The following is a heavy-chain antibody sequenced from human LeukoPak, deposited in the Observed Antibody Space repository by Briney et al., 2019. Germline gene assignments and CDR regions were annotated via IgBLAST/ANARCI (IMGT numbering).Heavy chain of an antibody. V-gene: IGHV3-74*01. Sequence: PGGSLRLSCAASGFTFSSYWMHWVRQAPGKGLAWVSRINSGGSSTSYADSVKGRFTISRDNAKTSLYLQMNSLRAEDTAVYYCAKAGNDVGYYYYYMDVWGKGTTVTVSS. D-gene: IGHD1-1*01. CDR2: INSGGSST. CDR1: GFTFSSYW. CDR3: AKAGNDVGYYYYYMDV. J-gene: IGHJ6*03.